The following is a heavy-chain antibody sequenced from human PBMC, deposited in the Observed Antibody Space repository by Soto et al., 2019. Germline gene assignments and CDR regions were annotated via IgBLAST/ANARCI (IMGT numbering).Heavy chain of an antibody. CDR3: ARAHHQYSSSWYYFDY. CDR2: IYYSGST. J-gene: IGHJ4*02. Sequence: SGTLSLTCTVSGGSISSYYWSWIRQPPGKGLEWIGYIYYSGSTNYNPSLKSRVTISVDTSKNQFSLKLSSVTAADTAVYYCARAHHQYSSSWYYFDYWGQGTLVTVS. CDR1: GGSISSYY. D-gene: IGHD6-13*01. V-gene: IGHV4-59*01.